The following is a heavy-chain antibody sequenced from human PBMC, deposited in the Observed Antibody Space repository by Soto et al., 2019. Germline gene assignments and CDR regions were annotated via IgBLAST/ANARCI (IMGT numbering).Heavy chain of an antibody. CDR1: GGTFSRYG. CDR2: IIPIFGTA. V-gene: IGHV1-69*06. D-gene: IGHD5-12*01. J-gene: IGHJ5*02. Sequence: SVKVSCKASGGTFSRYGISWVRQAPGQGLEWMGGIIPIFGTANYAQKFQGRVTITADKSTSTAYMELSSLRSEDTAVYYCARGREMATILSAWFDPWGQGTLVTVSS. CDR3: ARGREMATILSAWFDP.